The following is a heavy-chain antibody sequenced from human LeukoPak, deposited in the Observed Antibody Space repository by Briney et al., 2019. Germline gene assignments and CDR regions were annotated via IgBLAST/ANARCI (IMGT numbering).Heavy chain of an antibody. J-gene: IGHJ4*02. CDR1: GFTFSSYA. CDR2: ISAGGYTT. CDR3: ARKFCSGGSCYYYFDY. Sequence: PGGSLRLSCAASGFTFSSYAMRWVRQAPGKGLEWVSAISAGGYTTYYADSVKGRFTISRDNAKNSLYLQMNSLRAEDTAVYYCARKFCSGGSCYYYFDYWGPGTLVTVSS. D-gene: IGHD2-15*01. V-gene: IGHV3-23*01.